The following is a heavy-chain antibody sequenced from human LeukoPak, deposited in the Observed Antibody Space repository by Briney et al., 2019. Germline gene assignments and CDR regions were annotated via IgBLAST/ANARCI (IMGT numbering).Heavy chain of an antibody. V-gene: IGHV3-23*01. D-gene: IGHD1-26*01. Sequence: GGCLRLACAAHGYILGNYGGRWVRQAGGEGVEWDEGTRGRGSSTYYADSVKGRFTISRDNSRNTVYLQMNSLRAEDTAVYYCAKNRELLRGVPEYWGQGTLVGVSS. J-gene: IGHJ4*02. CDR1: GYILGNYG. CDR2: TRGRGSST. CDR3: AKNRELLRGVPEY.